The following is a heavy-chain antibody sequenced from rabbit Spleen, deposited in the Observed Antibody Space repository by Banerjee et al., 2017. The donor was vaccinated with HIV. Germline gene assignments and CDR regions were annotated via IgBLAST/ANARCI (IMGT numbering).Heavy chain of an antibody. D-gene: IGHD4-1*01. Sequence: LEESGGGLVKPGGTLTRTCTVSGFSFSSNWICWVRQAPGKGLEWIACIVTSNGDTDYANWPKGRFTISKASSTTVTLQMTSLTAADTATYFCARDLTGVIGWNFGWWGQGTLVTVS. V-gene: IGHV1S45*01. CDR2: IVTSNGDT. CDR1: GFSFSSNW. J-gene: IGHJ3*01. CDR3: ARDLTGVIGWNFGW.